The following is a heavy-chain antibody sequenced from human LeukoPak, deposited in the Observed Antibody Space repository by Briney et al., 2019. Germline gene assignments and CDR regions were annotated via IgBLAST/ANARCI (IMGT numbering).Heavy chain of an antibody. Sequence: SETLSLTCTVSGGSISYYYWSWIRQSPGKGLEWIGYIYYSGTTNYNPSLKSRVTISVDTSKNQFSLQLRSATAADTAVYYCAREDTQTTVPEGMDVWGQGTTVTVSS. CDR1: GGSISYYY. D-gene: IGHD4-17*01. CDR2: IYYSGTT. V-gene: IGHV4-59*01. CDR3: AREDTQTTVPEGMDV. J-gene: IGHJ6*02.